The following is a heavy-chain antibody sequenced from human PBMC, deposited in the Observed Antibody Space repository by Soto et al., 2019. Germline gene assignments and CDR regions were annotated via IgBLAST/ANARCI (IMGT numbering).Heavy chain of an antibody. CDR1: GASISSSN. Sequence: QVHWKETGPGLVKLSEPLSLPCTVPGASISSSNWAGIRQPQGKGLEWIGYIYYSGSTNYNPSLKSRVTISVDTSKNQFSLKPSSVTAADTAVYYCARRYGSCFDYWGQGTLVTVSS. CDR3: ARRYGSCFDY. D-gene: IGHD5-18*01. V-gene: IGHV4-59*08. CDR2: IYYSGST. J-gene: IGHJ4*02.